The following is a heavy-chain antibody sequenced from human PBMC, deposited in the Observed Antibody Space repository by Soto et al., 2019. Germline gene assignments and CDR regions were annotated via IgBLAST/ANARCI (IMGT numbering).Heavy chain of an antibody. J-gene: IGHJ5*02. Sequence: GGSLRLSCAASGFIFENFGMSWVRQAPGKGLEWISSISVSGFKKYYADSVKGRFTISRDNSKSTVYLELNNLSAEDTAVYHCAKNQGVELVPLATVDWFDPWGQGSVVTVSS. CDR3: AKNQGVELVPLATVDWFDP. V-gene: IGHV3-23*01. D-gene: IGHD1-26*01. CDR1: GFIFENFG. CDR2: ISVSGFKK.